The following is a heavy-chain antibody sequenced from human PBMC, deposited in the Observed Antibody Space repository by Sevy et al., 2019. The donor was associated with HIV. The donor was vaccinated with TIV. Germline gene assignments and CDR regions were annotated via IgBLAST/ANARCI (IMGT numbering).Heavy chain of an antibody. V-gene: IGHV3-30*18. Sequence: GGSLRLSCIGSGFSFSYYGIHWARQSPGKGLDWVALISHDGINEYYADSVKGRFTISRDNSKNTVYLEMNSLGNEDTAIYFCANAYSGSYSHSYLYALDVWGQGTTVTVSS. J-gene: IGHJ6*02. CDR1: GFSFSYYG. CDR3: ANAYSGSYSHSYLYALDV. D-gene: IGHD1-26*01. CDR2: ISHDGINE.